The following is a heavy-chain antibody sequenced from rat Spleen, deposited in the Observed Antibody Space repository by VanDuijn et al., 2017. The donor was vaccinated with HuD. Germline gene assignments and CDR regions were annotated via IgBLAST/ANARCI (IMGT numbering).Heavy chain of an antibody. J-gene: IGHJ1*01. CDR3: ARQGYLRDWYFDF. V-gene: IGHV5-29*01. Sequence: EVQLVESDGGLVQPGRSLKLSCAASGFIFSDYYMTWVRQAPTKGLVWVSTISYDGSNTYDRDSMKRRLTITRDNAKTTLYLQMDSLMFEDTASYYCARQGYLRDWYFDFWGPGTMVTVSS. CDR2: ISYDGSNT. CDR1: GFIFSDYY. D-gene: IGHD2-7*01.